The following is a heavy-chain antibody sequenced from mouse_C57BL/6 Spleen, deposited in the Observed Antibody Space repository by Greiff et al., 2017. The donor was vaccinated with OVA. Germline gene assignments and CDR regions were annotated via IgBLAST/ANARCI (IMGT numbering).Heavy chain of an antibody. CDR2: IDPSDSYT. Sequence: QVQLQQPGAELVMPGASVQLSCTASGYTFTSYWMHWVKHRPGPGLEWIGEIDPSDSYTNYNQKFKGKSTLTVDKSSSTAYMQLSSLTSEDSAVYDCARKIYYYGGGYFDVWGTGTTVTVSS. V-gene: IGHV1-69*01. J-gene: IGHJ1*03. CDR3: ARKIYYYGGGYFDV. D-gene: IGHD1-1*01. CDR1: GYTFTSYW.